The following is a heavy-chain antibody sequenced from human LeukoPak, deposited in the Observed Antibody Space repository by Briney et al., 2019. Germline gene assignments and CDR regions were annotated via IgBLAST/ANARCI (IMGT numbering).Heavy chain of an antibody. CDR2: ISYGGSNK. CDR3: ARDHYYDSSGDSVDGAFDI. V-gene: IGHV3-30*14. CDR1: GFTFSSYA. Sequence: TGGSLRLSCAASGFTFSSYAMHWVRQAPGKGLEWVAVISYGGSNKYYADSVKGRFTISRDNSKNTLYLQMNSLRAEDTAVYYCARDHYYDSSGDSVDGAFDIWGQGTMVTVSS. J-gene: IGHJ3*02. D-gene: IGHD3-22*01.